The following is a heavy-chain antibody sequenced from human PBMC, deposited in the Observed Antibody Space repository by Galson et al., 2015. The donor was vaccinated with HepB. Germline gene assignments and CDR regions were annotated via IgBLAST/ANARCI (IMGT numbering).Heavy chain of an antibody. CDR2: INPSGGST. CDR3: ARGGITMIDFDY. V-gene: IGHV1-46*03. Sequence: GYPFTSYYMHWVRQAPGQGLEWMGIINPSGGSTSYAQKFQGRVTMTRDTSTSTVYMELSSLRSEDTAVYYCARGGITMIDFDYWGQGTLVTVSS. D-gene: IGHD3-22*01. CDR1: GYPFTSYY. J-gene: IGHJ4*02.